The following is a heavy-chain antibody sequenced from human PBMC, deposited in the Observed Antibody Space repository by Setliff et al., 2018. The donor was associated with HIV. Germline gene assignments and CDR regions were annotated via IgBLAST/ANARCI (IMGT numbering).Heavy chain of an antibody. D-gene: IGHD6-25*01. CDR3: VKGGAALG. Sequence: GGSLRLSCAASGLTFSHFAMSWVRQAPGKGLEWVSGMPPTSGNTYYADSVKGRFTISRDNSKNTVHLQMNSLTADDTAVYYCVKGGAALGWGQGTLVTVPQ. J-gene: IGHJ4*02. V-gene: IGHV3-23*01. CDR1: GLTFSHFA. CDR2: MPPTSGNT.